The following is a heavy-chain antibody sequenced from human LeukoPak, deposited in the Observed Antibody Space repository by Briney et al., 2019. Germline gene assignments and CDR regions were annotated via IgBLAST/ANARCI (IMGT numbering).Heavy chain of an antibody. CDR1: GGSISSYY. V-gene: IGHV4-59*01. J-gene: IGHJ4*02. CDR3: ARAAGLWLPTVY. CDR2: IYYSGST. Sequence: SETLSLTCTVSGGSISSYYWSCIRQPPGKGLEWIGYIYYSGSTNYNPSLKSRVTISVDTSKNQFSLKLSSVTAADTAVYYCARAAGLWLPTVYWGQGTLVTVSS. D-gene: IGHD6-19*01.